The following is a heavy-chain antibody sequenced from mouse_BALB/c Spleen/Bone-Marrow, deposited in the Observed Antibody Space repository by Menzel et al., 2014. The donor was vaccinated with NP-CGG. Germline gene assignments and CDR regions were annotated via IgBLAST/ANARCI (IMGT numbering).Heavy chain of an antibody. CDR2: IYPGNGNT. CDR3: ARGGYDGAWFAY. D-gene: IGHD2-14*01. V-gene: IGHV1S56*01. Sequence: QVQLQQSGPELVKPGASVKISCKASGYTFTSYYVHWVKQRPGQGLEWIGWIYPGNGNTNYNEKFKGKATLTADKSSSTASVQLSSMTSEDYAVYFYARGGYDGAWFAYWGQGTLVTVSA. CDR1: GYTFTSYY. J-gene: IGHJ3*01.